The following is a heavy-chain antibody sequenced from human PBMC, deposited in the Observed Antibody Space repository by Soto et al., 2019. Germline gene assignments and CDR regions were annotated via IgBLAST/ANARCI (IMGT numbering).Heavy chain of an antibody. Sequence: GGSLRLSCAASGFTVSSNYMSWVRQAPGKGLEWVSVIYSGGSTYYADSVKGRFTISRDNSKNTLYLQMNSLRAEDTAVYYCAREVGVVVTATGLGYWSQRTLVIVSS. CDR3: AREVGVVVTATGLGY. D-gene: IGHD2-21*02. V-gene: IGHV3-66*01. CDR2: IYSGGST. CDR1: GFTVSSNY. J-gene: IGHJ4*02.